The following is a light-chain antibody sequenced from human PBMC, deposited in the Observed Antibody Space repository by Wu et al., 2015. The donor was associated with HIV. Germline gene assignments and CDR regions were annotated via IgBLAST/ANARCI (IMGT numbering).Light chain of an antibody. CDR1: QSITSK. J-gene: IGKJ1*01. CDR2: EVS. CDR3: QQYNDWPRT. Sequence: EIVLTQSPAALSVSPGERATLSCRASQSITSKLAWYQYRRGQAPRLLIYEVSTRATGVPARFSGSGSGTDFTLTIANMEPGDYALYYCQQYNDWPRTFGQGTKVEVK. V-gene: IGKV3-15*01.